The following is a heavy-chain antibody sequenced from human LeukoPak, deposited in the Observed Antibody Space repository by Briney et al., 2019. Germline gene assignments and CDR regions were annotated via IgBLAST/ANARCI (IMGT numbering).Heavy chain of an antibody. CDR1: GFTVSSNY. Sequence: GGSLRLSCAASGFTVSSNYMSWVRQAPGKGLEWVSVIYSGGSTYYADSVKGRFTISRDNSKNTLYLQLNSLRAEDTAVYYCARDRVPSTFVNWFDPWGQGTLVTVSS. J-gene: IGHJ5*02. V-gene: IGHV3-66*01. CDR2: IYSGGST. CDR3: ARDRVPSTFVNWFDP. D-gene: IGHD1-1*01.